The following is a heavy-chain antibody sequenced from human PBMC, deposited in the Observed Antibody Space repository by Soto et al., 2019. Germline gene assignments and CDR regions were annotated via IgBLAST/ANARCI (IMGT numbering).Heavy chain of an antibody. Sequence: SQTLSLTCAISGDSVSSNSAAWNWIRQSPSRGLEWLGRTYYRSKWYNDYAVSVKSRITINPDTSKNRFSLQLNSVTPEDTAVYYCATMGVDSGTGWFFDIWGQGTMVTVSS. J-gene: IGHJ3*02. CDR1: GDSVSSNSAA. D-gene: IGHD6-19*01. V-gene: IGHV6-1*01. CDR3: ATMGVDSGTGWFFDI. CDR2: TYYRSKWYN.